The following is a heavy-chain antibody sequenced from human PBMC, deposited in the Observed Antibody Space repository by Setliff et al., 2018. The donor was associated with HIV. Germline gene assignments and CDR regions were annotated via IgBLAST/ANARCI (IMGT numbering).Heavy chain of an antibody. J-gene: IGHJ4*02. CDR3: ATEGYNRPLDY. V-gene: IGHV3-15*01. CDR1: GFTFSHAW. Sequence: AGGSLRLSCAASGFTFSHAWMTWVRQAPGKGLEWVGRIKTKSDGETADYAAPVKGRFTISTDDSKKTLYLQMNSLKTEDTAVYYCATEGYNRPLDYWGQGTLVTVSS. CDR2: IKTKSDGETA. D-gene: IGHD5-12*01.